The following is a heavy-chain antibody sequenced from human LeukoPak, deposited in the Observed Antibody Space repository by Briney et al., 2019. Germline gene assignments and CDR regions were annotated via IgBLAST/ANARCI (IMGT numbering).Heavy chain of an antibody. CDR1: GFTFSSYA. CDR2: ISYDGSNK. J-gene: IGHJ4*02. Sequence: QPGGSLRLSCAASGFTFSSYAMHWVRQAPGKGLEWVAVISYDGSNKYYADSVKGRFTISRDNSKNTLYLQMNSLRAEDTAVYYCARALDNYYDSSGSGFWGQGTLVTVSS. CDR3: ARALDNYYDSSGSGF. V-gene: IGHV3-30-3*01. D-gene: IGHD3-22*01.